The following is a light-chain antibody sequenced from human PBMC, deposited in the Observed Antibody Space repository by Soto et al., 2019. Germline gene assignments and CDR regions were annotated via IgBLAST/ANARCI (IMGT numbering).Light chain of an antibody. CDR3: QQYNNWPPLT. J-gene: IGKJ4*01. CDR2: GAS. CDR1: QSVSSN. Sequence: EIVMTQSPATLSVSPGERATLSCRASQSVSSNLAWYQQKPGQAPRLLIYGASTRATGIPARFSGSGSGTEFTLTISRLEPEDFAVYYCQQYNNWPPLTFGGGTKVDIK. V-gene: IGKV3-15*01.